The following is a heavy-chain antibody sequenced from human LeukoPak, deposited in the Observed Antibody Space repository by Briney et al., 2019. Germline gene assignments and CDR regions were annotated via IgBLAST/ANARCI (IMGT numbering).Heavy chain of an antibody. Sequence: ASVKVPCKASGYTFTSYGISWVRQAPGQGLEWMGWISAYNGNTNYAQKLQGRVTMTTDTSTNTAYMELRSLRSDDTAVYYCARRYCSSTSCSLYYFDYWGQGTLVTVSS. CDR3: ARRYCSSTSCSLYYFDY. J-gene: IGHJ4*02. V-gene: IGHV1-18*01. CDR1: GYTFTSYG. CDR2: ISAYNGNT. D-gene: IGHD2-2*01.